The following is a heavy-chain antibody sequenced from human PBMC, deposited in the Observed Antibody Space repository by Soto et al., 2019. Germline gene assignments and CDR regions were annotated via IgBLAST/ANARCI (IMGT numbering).Heavy chain of an antibody. CDR1: GFTFSGYA. D-gene: IGHD3-10*01. V-gene: IGHV3-23*01. J-gene: IGHJ3*02. Sequence: EVQLLESGGGLVQPGGSLRLSCAASGFTFSGYAMSWVRQAPGKGLEWVSAISGSGGSTYYADSVKGRFTISRDNSKNTLYLQMNSLRAEDTAVYYCAKDQDYYGSGRTIWGQGTMVTVSS. CDR2: ISGSGGST. CDR3: AKDQDYYGSGRTI.